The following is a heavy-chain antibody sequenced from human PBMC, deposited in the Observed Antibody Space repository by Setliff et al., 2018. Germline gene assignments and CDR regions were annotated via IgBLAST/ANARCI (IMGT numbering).Heavy chain of an antibody. CDR3: AKPRLELRWGFEY. CDR2: IYRGDRST. Sequence: PGGSLRLSCVASGFTFTDYAMSWVRQAPGKGLEWVSTIYRGDRSTFYADSVQGRFIIFRDGPKNTLYLQMDSLRGEDTAVYYCAKPRLELRWGFEYWGQGTPVTVSS. D-gene: IGHD1-7*01. V-gene: IGHV3-23*03. J-gene: IGHJ4*02. CDR1: GFTFTDYA.